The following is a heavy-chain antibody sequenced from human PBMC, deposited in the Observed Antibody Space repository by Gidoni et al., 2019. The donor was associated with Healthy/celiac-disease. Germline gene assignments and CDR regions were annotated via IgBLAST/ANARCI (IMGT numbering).Heavy chain of an antibody. D-gene: IGHD6-13*01. Sequence: QVQLQQWGAGLLKPSETLSLTCAVYGGSFSGYYWSWIRQPPGKGLEWIGEINHSGSTNYNPSHKSRVTISVDTSKNQFSLKLSSVTAADTAVYYCARERRRAAAGTYYHYYMDVWGKGTTVTVSS. CDR1: GGSFSGYY. CDR3: ARERRRAAAGTYYHYYMDV. CDR2: INHSGST. V-gene: IGHV4-34*01. J-gene: IGHJ6*03.